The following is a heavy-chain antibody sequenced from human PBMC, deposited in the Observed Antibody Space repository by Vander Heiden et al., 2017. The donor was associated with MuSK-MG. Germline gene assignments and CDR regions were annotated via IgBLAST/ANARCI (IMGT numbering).Heavy chain of an antibody. Sequence: EVQLVESGGGLVQRGGSLKLHCVVSGLSFSGSAIHWVRQASGKGLEWVGRIRSKGNSYATTYAESVKGRCTISRDDSNNTAYLQMNSLKTEDTAIYYCLAGTYGGQGTLVTVSS. J-gene: IGHJ4*02. CDR3: LAGTY. CDR1: GLSFSGSA. CDR2: IRSKGNSYAT. D-gene: IGHD1-7*01. V-gene: IGHV3-73*02.